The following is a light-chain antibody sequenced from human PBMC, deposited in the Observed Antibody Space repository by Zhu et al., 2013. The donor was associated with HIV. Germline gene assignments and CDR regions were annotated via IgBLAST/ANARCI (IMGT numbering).Light chain of an antibody. CDR2: YAS. V-gene: IGKV1-13*02. J-gene: IGKJ4*01. CDR1: QDIRSA. Sequence: AVQLTQSPSSLSASVGERVTLTCRASQDIRSAVAWYQQKPGRPPKLLIYYASTLERGAPSRISGAGSGTDFTLTITNLQPQDFAFYFCQQLYSFPLTFGGGP. CDR3: QQLYSFPLT.